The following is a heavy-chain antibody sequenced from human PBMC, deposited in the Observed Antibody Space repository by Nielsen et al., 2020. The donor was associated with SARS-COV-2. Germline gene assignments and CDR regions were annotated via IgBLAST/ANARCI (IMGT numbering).Heavy chain of an antibody. Sequence: ASVKVSCKVSGYTLTELSMHWVRQAPGKGLEWMGGFDPEDGETIYAQKFQGRVTMTEDTSTDTAYMELSSLRSEDTAVYYCATGPQLRQQNWFDPWGQGTLVTVS. V-gene: IGHV1-24*01. CDR1: GYTLTELS. CDR2: FDPEDGET. D-gene: IGHD5-18*01. CDR3: ATGPQLRQQNWFDP. J-gene: IGHJ5*02.